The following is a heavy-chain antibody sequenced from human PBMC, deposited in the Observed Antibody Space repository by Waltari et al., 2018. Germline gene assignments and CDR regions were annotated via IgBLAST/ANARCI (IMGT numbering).Heavy chain of an antibody. CDR2: IKTQSDGGGAT. J-gene: IGHJ4*02. Sequence: EVQLVESGGGLVNPGGSLRLSCAASGFTFSNTWMDWVRQAPGKGLEWNARIKTQSDGGGATYYAAPVTGRFTVSRDDSKNMLYLQMSSLKTEDTAMYYCTTDQGDSYTFYSFDYWGQGTLVTVSS. CDR3: TTDQGDSYTFYSFDY. V-gene: IGHV3-15*01. CDR1: GFTFSNTW. D-gene: IGHD3-16*02.